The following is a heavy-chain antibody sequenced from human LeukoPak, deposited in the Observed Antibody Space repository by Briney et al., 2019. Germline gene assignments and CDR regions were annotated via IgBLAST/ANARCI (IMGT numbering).Heavy chain of an antibody. CDR1: GGSISSGSYY. CDR3: ARGPGNYDILTGYSDDAFDI. V-gene: IGHV4-61*02. J-gene: IGHJ3*02. Sequence: SQTLSLTCTVSGGSISSGSYYWSWIRQPAGKGLEWIGRIYTSGSTSYNPSLKSRVTISVDTSKNQFSLKLSSVTAADTAVYYCARGPGNYDILTGYSDDAFDIWGQGTMVTVSS. D-gene: IGHD3-9*01. CDR2: IYTSGST.